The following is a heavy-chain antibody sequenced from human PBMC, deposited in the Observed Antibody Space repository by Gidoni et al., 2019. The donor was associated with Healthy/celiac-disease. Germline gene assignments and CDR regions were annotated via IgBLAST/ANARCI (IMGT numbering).Heavy chain of an antibody. D-gene: IGHD3-3*01. Sequence: QVQLVESGGGVVQPGRSLRLSCAASGFTFSSYGMPGVRQAPGKGLEGVAVIWYDGSNKYYADSVKGRFTISRDNSKNTLYLQMNSLRAEDTAVYYCARDSRDPFGVVIIFDYWGQGTLVTVSS. J-gene: IGHJ4*02. CDR3: ARDSRDPFGVVIIFDY. V-gene: IGHV3-33*01. CDR2: IWYDGSNK. CDR1: GFTFSSYG.